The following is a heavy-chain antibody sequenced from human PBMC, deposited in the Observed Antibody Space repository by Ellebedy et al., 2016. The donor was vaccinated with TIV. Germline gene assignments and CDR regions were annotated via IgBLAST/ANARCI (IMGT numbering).Heavy chain of an antibody. CDR1: GFVFSSYT. D-gene: IGHD2-21*01. CDR2: LRDTSI. V-gene: IGHV3-21*01. Sequence: GESLKISCAASGFVFSSYTMNWVRQAPGKGLEWVSFLRDTSIYYADAVEGRFTISRDNAKNSLYLQMNSLRAEETDVYYCARGGGCFGDSCYYADFWGQGTLVTVSS. J-gene: IGHJ4*02. CDR3: ARGGGCFGDSCYYADF.